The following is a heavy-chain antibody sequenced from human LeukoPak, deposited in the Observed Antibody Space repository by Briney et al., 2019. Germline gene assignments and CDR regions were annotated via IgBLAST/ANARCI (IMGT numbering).Heavy chain of an antibody. D-gene: IGHD5-24*01. J-gene: IGHJ4*02. V-gene: IGHV1-2*02. CDR1: GYTFTGYY. CDR3: ASGFSVQMGSPLSYSDY. Sequence: ASVKVSCKASGYTFTGYYMHWVRQAPGQGLEWMEWINPNSGGTYYAQKFQGRVTMTRDTSISTAYMELSRLRSDDTAVYYCASGFSVQMGSPLSYSDYWGQGTLVTVSS. CDR2: INPNSGGT.